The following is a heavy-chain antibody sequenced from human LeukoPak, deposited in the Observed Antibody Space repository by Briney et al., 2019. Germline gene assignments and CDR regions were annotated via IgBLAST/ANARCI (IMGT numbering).Heavy chain of an antibody. CDR2: INPNSGST. Sequence: ASVKVSCKASGYTFTGYYMHWVRQAPGQELEWMGWINPNSGSTNYAQKFQGRVTMTRDTSISTAYMELSRLRSDDTAVYYCARADIRVRAIYDYWGQGTLVTVSS. J-gene: IGHJ4*02. CDR3: ARADIRVRAIYDY. D-gene: IGHD3-10*01. V-gene: IGHV1-2*02. CDR1: GYTFTGYY.